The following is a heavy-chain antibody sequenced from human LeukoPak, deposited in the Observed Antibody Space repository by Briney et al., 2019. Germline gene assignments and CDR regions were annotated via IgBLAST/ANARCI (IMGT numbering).Heavy chain of an antibody. V-gene: IGHV1-69*13. CDR1: GGTFSSYA. CDR3: ARDRNFRIAAAGTYNWFDP. CDR2: IIPIFGTA. Sequence: ASVKVSCKASGGTFSSYAISWVRQAPGQGLEWMGGIIPIFGTANYAQKFQGRVTITADESTSTAYMELSSLRSDDTAVYYCARDRNFRIAAAGTYNWFDPWGQGTLVTVSS. J-gene: IGHJ5*02. D-gene: IGHD6-13*01.